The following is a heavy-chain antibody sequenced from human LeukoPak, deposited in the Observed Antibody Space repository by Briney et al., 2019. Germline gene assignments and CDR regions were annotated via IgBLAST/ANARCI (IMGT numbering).Heavy chain of an antibody. D-gene: IGHD3-10*01. CDR3: ARDGPAQMVDLDY. Sequence: ASVKVSCKASGYTFSGTGWYLYWLRQAPGQGLECMGWIHPNNGDTAYAQKFEGRVAMTRDTSISTAYMELRRLRPDDAAVYFCARDGPAQMVDLDYWGQGTLVTVSS. CDR1: GYTFSGTGWY. CDR2: IHPNNGDT. V-gene: IGHV1-2*02. J-gene: IGHJ4*02.